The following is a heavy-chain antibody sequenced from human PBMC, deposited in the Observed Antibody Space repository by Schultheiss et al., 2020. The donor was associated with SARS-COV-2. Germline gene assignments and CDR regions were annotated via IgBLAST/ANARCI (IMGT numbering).Heavy chain of an antibody. Sequence: SQTLSLTCAVYGGSFSGYYWNWIRQPPGKGLEWIGEINHSGSTNYNPSLKSRVTISVDTSKNQFSLKLSSVTAADTAVYYCARASTPRYFDLWGRGTLVTVSS. CDR1: GGSFSGYY. V-gene: IGHV4-34*01. J-gene: IGHJ2*01. D-gene: IGHD2-15*01. CDR3: ARASTPRYFDL. CDR2: INHSGST.